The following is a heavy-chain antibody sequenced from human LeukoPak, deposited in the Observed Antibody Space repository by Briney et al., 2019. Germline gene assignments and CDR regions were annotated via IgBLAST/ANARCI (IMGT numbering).Heavy chain of an antibody. D-gene: IGHD3-22*01. CDR1: GVSISSGGYY. V-gene: IGHV4-31*03. Sequence: SETLSLTCTVSGVSISSGGYYWSWIRQHPGKGLEWIGYIYYSGSTYYNPSLKSRVTISVDTSKNQFSLKLSSVTAADTAIYYCASAVFYERSTYTSDAFDIWGQGTMVSVSS. CDR2: IYYSGST. CDR3: ASAVFYERSTYTSDAFDI. J-gene: IGHJ3*02.